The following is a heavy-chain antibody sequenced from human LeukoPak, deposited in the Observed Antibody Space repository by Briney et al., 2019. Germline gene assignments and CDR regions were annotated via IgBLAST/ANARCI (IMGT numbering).Heavy chain of an antibody. J-gene: IGHJ4*02. Sequence: ASVKVSCKASGYTFTGYYMHWVRQAPGQGLEWMGWINPNSGGTNYAQKFKGRVTMTRDTSISTTYMELSRLRSDDTAVYYCARGLSGVTLYFDYWGEGTLVTVSS. CDR2: INPNSGGT. CDR1: GYTFTGYY. V-gene: IGHV1-2*02. CDR3: ARGLSGVTLYFDY. D-gene: IGHD3-3*01.